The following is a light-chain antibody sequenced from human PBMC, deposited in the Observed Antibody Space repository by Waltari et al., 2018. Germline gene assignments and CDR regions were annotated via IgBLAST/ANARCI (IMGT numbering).Light chain of an antibody. CDR1: QGVKNN. V-gene: IGKV1-5*03. CDR3: QEYDSLPVT. CDR2: KAS. J-gene: IGKJ4*01. Sequence: DIQMTQSPSSLSASVGDRVTITCRASQGVKNNLAWYQQAPGKAPKVLIHKASRLESGAPSRFSGSGYGTEFTLTISSLQPDDFATYYCQEYDSLPVTFGGGTKVEI.